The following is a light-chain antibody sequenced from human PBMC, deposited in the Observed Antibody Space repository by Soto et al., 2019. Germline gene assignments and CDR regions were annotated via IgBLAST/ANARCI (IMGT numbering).Light chain of an antibody. CDR3: AAWDDSLGAYV. Sequence: QSVLTQPPSASATPGQRVTISCSGSNSNIGTNTVNWYQQLPGTAPRLLIYTNNQRPSGVPQRFSGSKTGTSASLAIGGLQSEDGADYYCAAWDDSLGAYVFGPGTKVTX. CDR1: NSNIGTNT. CDR2: TNN. J-gene: IGLJ1*01. V-gene: IGLV1-44*01.